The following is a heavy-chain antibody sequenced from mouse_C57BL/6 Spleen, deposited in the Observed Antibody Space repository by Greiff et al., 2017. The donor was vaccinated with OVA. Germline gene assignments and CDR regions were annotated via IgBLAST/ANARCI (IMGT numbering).Heavy chain of an antibody. CDR2: IYPGSGST. CDR1: GYTFTSYW. D-gene: IGHD2-5*01. V-gene: IGHV1-55*01. J-gene: IGHJ1*03. CDR3: ARNYYSNLYWYFDV. Sequence: VQLQQSGAELVKPGASVKMSCKASGYTFTSYWITWVKQRPGQGLEWIGDIYPGSGSTNYNEKFKSKATLTVDTSSSTAYMQLSSLTSEDSAVYYCARNYYSNLYWYFDVWGTGTTVTVSS.